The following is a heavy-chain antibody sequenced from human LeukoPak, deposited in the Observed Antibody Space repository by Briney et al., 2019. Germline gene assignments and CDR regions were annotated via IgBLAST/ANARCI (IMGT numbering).Heavy chain of an antibody. Sequence: PGGSLRLSCAASGFTFSSYWMSWVRQAPGKGLEWVANIKQDGSEKYYVDSVKGRFTTSRDNAKNSLYLQMNSLRAEDTAVYYCARDLDGYKGAYAFDIWGQGTMVTVSS. J-gene: IGHJ3*02. CDR2: IKQDGSEK. CDR1: GFTFSSYW. CDR3: ARDLDGYKGAYAFDI. D-gene: IGHD5-24*01. V-gene: IGHV3-7*01.